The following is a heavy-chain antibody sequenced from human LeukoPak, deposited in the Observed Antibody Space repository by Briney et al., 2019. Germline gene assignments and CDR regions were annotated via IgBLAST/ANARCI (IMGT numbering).Heavy chain of an antibody. CDR2: IKKSGSET. Sequence: PGGSLRLSCAASGFTFSSYAMHWVRQAPGKGLEWVAMIKKSGSETHYVDSVKGRFTISRDSARNSLYLQMSSLKADDTAVYYCASLDTAAIRTGGYWGQGTLVTVSS. V-gene: IGHV3-7*01. D-gene: IGHD5-18*01. J-gene: IGHJ4*02. CDR1: GFTFSSYA. CDR3: ASLDTAAIRTGGY.